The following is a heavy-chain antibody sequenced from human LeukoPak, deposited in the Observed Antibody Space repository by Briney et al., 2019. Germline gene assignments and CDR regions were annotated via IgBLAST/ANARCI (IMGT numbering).Heavy chain of an antibody. D-gene: IGHD4-17*01. CDR3: ARVPISTTARGYFDY. Sequence: PSETLSLTCTVSAGSVSSGSYYWSWIRQPPGKGLEGIGYIYDSGSTTYNPSLKSRVPMSVDTSKNNFSLKLSSLTAADTAVYYCARVPISTTARGYFDYWGQGTLVTVSS. CDR1: AGSVSSGSYY. CDR2: IYDSGST. J-gene: IGHJ4*02. V-gene: IGHV4-61*03.